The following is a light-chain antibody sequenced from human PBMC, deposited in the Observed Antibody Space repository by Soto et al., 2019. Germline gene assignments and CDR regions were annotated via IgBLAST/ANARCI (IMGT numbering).Light chain of an antibody. CDR2: DAS. CDR1: QSVSSY. CDR3: QPYDTSPRT. V-gene: IGKV3-11*01. J-gene: IGKJ1*01. Sequence: EIVLTQYPATLSLSPGERYTLSCMASQSVSSYLAWYQQKPGQAPRLLIYDASNRATGITARFSGSGSGTDFTLTISSLEPEDFAVYYCQPYDTSPRTVGPVTKVEIK.